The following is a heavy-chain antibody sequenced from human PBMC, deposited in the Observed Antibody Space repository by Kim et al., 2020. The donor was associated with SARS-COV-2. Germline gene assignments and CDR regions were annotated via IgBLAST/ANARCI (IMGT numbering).Heavy chain of an antibody. CDR3: ARLASYCGGDCYPS. D-gene: IGHD2-21*02. CDR1: GGSISSSSYY. CDR2: IYYSGST. V-gene: IGHV4-39*01. J-gene: IGHJ4*02. Sequence: SETLSLTCTVSGGSISSSSYYWGWIRQPPGKGLEWIGSIYYSGSTYYNPSLKSRVTISVDTSKNQFSLKLSSVTAADTAVYYCARLASYCGGDCYPSWGQGTLVTVSS.